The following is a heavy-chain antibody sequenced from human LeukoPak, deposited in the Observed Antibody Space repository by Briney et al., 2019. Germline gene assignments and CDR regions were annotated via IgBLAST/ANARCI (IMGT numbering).Heavy chain of an antibody. CDR3: ARSTYYYGSGSYGDLDY. D-gene: IGHD3-10*01. J-gene: IGHJ4*02. CDR1: GYSFTSYW. CDR2: IYPGDSDT. V-gene: IGHV5-51*01. Sequence: GESLKISCKGSGYSFTSYWIGWVRQMPGKGLEWMGIIYPGDSDTRYSRSFQGQVTISADKSISTAYLQWSSLKASDTAMYYCARSTYYYGSGSYGDLDYWGQGTLVTVSS.